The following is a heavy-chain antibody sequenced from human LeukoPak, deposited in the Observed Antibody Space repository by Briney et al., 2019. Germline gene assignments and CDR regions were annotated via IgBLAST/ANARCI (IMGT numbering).Heavy chain of an antibody. Sequence: GGSLRLSCAASGFTFSSYNINWVRQAPGKGLEWVSHISVSGSMVYADSVKGRFTISRDNAKNSLDLQMNSLRVEDTGIYYCVKVAKYYYGSETYYFFEHWGQGTPVTASS. V-gene: IGHV3-48*01. CDR2: ISVSGSM. CDR3: VKVAKYYYGSETYYFFEH. CDR1: GFTFSSYN. D-gene: IGHD3-10*01. J-gene: IGHJ4*02.